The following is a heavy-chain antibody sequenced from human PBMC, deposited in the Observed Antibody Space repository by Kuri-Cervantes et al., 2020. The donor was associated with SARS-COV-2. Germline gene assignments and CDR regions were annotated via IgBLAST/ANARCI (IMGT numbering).Heavy chain of an antibody. D-gene: IGHD3-22*01. J-gene: IGHJ6*02. CDR3: AQSIAYTISTGGGLYDSSGYYYVPSWYYGMDV. V-gene: IGHV1-2*02. CDR1: GYTFTGYY. CDR2: INPNSGGT. Sequence: ASVKVSCKASGYTFTGYYMHWVRQAPGQGLEWMGWINPNSGGTNYAQKFQGRVTITADESTSTAYMELSSLRSEDTAVYYCAQSIAYTISTGGGLYDSSGYYYVPSWYYGMDVWGQGTTVTVSS.